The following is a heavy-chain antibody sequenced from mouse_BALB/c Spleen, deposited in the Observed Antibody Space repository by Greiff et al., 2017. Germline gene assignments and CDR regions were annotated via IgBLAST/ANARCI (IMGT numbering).Heavy chain of an antibody. Sequence: VQLQQSGPELVRPGESVKISCKGSGYTFTDYAMHWVKQSHAKSLEWIGVISIYYDNTNYNQKFKGKATMTVDKSSSTAYMELARLTSEDSAIYYCARSDNYYGSSYSYWGQGTLVTVSA. CDR2: ISIYYDNT. J-gene: IGHJ3*01. V-gene: IGHV1-67*01. CDR1: GYTFTDYA. D-gene: IGHD1-1*01. CDR3: ARSDNYYGSSYSY.